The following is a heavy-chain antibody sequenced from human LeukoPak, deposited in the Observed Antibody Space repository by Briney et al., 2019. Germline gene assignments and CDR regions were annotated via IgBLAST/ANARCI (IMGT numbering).Heavy chain of an antibody. J-gene: IGHJ3*02. CDR2: FRSDGSHR. CDR3: AREQGSGFDI. V-gene: IGHV3-74*01. D-gene: IGHD1-26*01. Sequence: GGSLRLSCAASGFTFSNYWMHWVRQAPGKGLVWVSHFRSDGSHRNYADSVKGRFTISGDNAKNTMYLQMNSLRVEDTAVYYCAREQGSGFDIWGQGTMVTVSS. CDR1: GFTFSNYW.